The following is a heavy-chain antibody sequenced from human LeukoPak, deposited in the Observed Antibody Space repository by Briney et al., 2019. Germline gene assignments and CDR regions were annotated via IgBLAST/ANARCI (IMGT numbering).Heavy chain of an antibody. CDR2: IYHSGST. D-gene: IGHD2/OR15-2a*01. V-gene: IGHV4-38-2*02. CDR3: ARGNIGYWFHA. Sequence: WETLSLTCTVSGYSISSGYYGGWSRQSPGKGLEWIGSIYHSGSTYYNPSLKSRITISVDTSKNQFSLKLSSVTDEDTGEYYCARGNIGYWFHAWGHGTLVTVSS. J-gene: IGHJ5*01. CDR1: GYSISSGYY.